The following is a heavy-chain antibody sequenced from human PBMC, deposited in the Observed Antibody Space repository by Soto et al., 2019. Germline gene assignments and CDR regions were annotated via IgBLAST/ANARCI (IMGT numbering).Heavy chain of an antibody. CDR1: GFTFSSYA. CDR3: AKAPPVRGVISYYYYGMDV. CDR2: ISGSGGST. D-gene: IGHD3-10*01. J-gene: IGHJ6*02. V-gene: IGHV3-23*04. Sequence: EVQLVESGGGLVKPGGSLRLSCAASGFTFSSYAMSWVRQAPGKGLEWVSAISGSGGSTYYADSVKGRFTISRDNSKNTLYLQMNSLRAEDTAVYYCAKAPPVRGVISYYYYGMDVWGQGTTVTVSS.